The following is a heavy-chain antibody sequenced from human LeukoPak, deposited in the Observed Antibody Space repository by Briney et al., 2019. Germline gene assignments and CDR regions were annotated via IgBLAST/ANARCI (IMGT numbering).Heavy chain of an antibody. CDR1: GFTFSDYY. D-gene: IGHD3-16*01. J-gene: IGHJ3*02. CDR3: ARKGGWVGGDAFDI. Sequence: GGSLRLSCAASGFTFSDYYMNWIRQAPGKGLEWVSYINPSSSYTKYSDSVEGRFTISRDNAKNSVYLQMNSLRAEDTAVYYCARKGGWVGGDAFDIWGQGTMVTVSS. CDR2: INPSSSYT. V-gene: IGHV3-11*03.